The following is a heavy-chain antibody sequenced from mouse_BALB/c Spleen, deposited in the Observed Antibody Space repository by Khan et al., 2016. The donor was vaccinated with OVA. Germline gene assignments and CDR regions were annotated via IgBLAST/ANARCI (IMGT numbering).Heavy chain of an antibody. V-gene: IGHV5-15*02. D-gene: IGHD1-2*01. Sequence: EVQLQESGGGLVQPGGSRKLSCAASGFTFSDYGMAWVRQAPGKGPEWVAFISDLAYTFYYADTVTGRFTLSRENAKNPLYLEMSSLRSGDTAMYYCARGGGTAPFAYWGQGTLVTVSA. CDR2: ISDLAYTF. CDR1: GFTFSDYG. J-gene: IGHJ3*01. CDR3: ARGGGTAPFAY.